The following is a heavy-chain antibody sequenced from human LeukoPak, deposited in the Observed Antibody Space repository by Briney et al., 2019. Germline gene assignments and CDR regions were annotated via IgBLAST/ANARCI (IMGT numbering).Heavy chain of an antibody. CDR1: GFTFDDYT. D-gene: IGHD3-10*01. CDR2: ISWDGGST. V-gene: IGHV3-43*01. Sequence: GGSLRLYCAASGFTFDDYTMLWLRQAPGKGLEWGSLISWDGGSTYYAVSVKGRFTISRDNSKNSLYLQMNSLRTEDTALYYCAKDSTARGGNYMDVWGKGTTVTVSS. CDR3: AKDSTARGGNYMDV. J-gene: IGHJ6*03.